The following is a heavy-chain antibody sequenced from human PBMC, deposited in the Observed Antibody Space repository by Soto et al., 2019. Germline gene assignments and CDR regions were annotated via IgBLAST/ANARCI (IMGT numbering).Heavy chain of an antibody. D-gene: IGHD1-26*01. CDR3: ARDSVGGGSYYAVFDP. CDR2: ICYSGST. V-gene: IGHV4-31*03. Sequence: SETLSLTCTVSGGSISSGGYYWSWIRQHPGKGLEWIGYICYSGSTYYNPSLKSRVTISVDTSKNQFSLKLSSVTAADTAVYYCARDSVGGGSYYAVFDPWGQGTLVTVSS. CDR1: GGSISSGGYY. J-gene: IGHJ5*02.